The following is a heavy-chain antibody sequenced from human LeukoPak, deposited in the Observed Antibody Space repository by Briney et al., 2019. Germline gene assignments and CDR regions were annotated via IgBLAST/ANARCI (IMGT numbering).Heavy chain of an antibody. CDR2: IYRDGST. CDR1: GFTVSSNY. CDR3: ARGPVYYDSSGQSGF. Sequence: PGGSLRLSCAASGFTVSSNYMSWVRQAPGKGLEWVSVIYRDGSTYYADSVKGRFTISRDTSKNTLFLQMNSLRAEDTAVYYCARGPVYYDSSGQSGFWGQGTLVTVSS. J-gene: IGHJ4*02. V-gene: IGHV3-53*01. D-gene: IGHD3-22*01.